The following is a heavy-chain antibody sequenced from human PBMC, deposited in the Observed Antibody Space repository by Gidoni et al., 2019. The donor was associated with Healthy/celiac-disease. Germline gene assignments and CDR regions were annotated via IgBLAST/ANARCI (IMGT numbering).Heavy chain of an antibody. J-gene: IGHJ4*02. Sequence: QVQLQQWGAGLLKPSETLSLTCAVYGGSFGGYYWSWIRQPPGKGLEWIGAINHRGSTNYNPSLKSRVTISVDTSKNQFSLKLSAVTAADTAVYYCARGRRYYDISGLYGFYWGQGTLVTVSS. CDR1: GGSFGGYY. CDR3: ARGRRYYDISGLYGFY. D-gene: IGHD3-22*01. CDR2: INHRGST. V-gene: IGHV4-34*01.